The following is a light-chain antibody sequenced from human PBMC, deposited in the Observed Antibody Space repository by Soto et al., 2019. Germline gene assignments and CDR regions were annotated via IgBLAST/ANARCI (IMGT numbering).Light chain of an antibody. V-gene: IGLV1-51*01. CDR1: GSNVGYNS. Sequence: QSALTQPPSVSAAPGQKVTISCSGSGSNVGYNSVSWYQQLPGTAPKLLIYDNYKRPSGIPARFSGSKSGTSASLGITGLQTGDEADYYCGAWDDRLTAYVFGSGTKVTVL. CDR3: GAWDDRLTAYV. CDR2: DNY. J-gene: IGLJ1*01.